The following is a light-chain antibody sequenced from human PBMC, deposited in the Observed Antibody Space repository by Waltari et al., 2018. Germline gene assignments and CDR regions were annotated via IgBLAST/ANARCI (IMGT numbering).Light chain of an antibody. CDR3: SSYTSISTSVV. J-gene: IGLJ2*01. Sequence: QSALTQPASVSGAPGPSITISCTGTSSDVGGYDFVSWYQQYPGKAPQLIIYDVYYRPSGVSQRFSASKSGDTASLTISGLQTDDEADYYCSSYTSISTSVVFGGGTKLTVL. V-gene: IGLV2-14*03. CDR2: DVY. CDR1: SSDVGGYDF.